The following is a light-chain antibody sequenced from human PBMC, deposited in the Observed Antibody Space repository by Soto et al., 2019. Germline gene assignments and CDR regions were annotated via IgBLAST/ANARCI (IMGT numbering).Light chain of an antibody. CDR2: GAS. V-gene: IGKV3-15*01. CDR1: QSVSSN. Sequence: EIVMTQSPATLSVSPGERATLSCRASQSVSSNLAWYQQKPGQAPRLLIYGASTRATGIPARFSGSGSGTEFTLTISSLQSEDFAVYCCQQYTNWPPYTFGQGTKLEIK. CDR3: QQYTNWPPYT. J-gene: IGKJ2*01.